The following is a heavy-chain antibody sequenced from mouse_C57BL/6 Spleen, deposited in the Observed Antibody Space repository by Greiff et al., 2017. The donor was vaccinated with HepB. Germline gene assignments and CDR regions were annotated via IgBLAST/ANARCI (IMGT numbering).Heavy chain of an antibody. CDR3: ARTPYGNYWFAY. CDR1: GFTFSDYG. J-gene: IGHJ3*01. CDR2: ISSGSSTI. Sequence: EVQRVESGGGLVKPGGSLKLSCAASGFTFSDYGMHWVRQAPEKGLEWVAYISSGSSTIYYADTVKGRFTISRDNAKNTLVLQMTSLRSEDTAMYYCARTPYGNYWFAYWGQGTLVTVSA. D-gene: IGHD2-1*01. V-gene: IGHV5-17*01.